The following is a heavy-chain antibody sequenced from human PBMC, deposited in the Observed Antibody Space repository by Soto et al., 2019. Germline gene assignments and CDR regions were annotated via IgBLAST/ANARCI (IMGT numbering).Heavy chain of an antibody. D-gene: IGHD6-19*01. V-gene: IGHV4-38-2*01. Sequence: SETLSLTCAVSGYSISSGYYWGWLRQPPGKGLEWIGSIYHGGSTYYNPSLNSRVTLSIDMTNNQFSLQLNSVTPEDTAVYYCARGMAVAGSFDYWGQGTLVTVSS. CDR2: IYHGGST. CDR1: GYSISSGYY. J-gene: IGHJ4*02. CDR3: ARGMAVAGSFDY.